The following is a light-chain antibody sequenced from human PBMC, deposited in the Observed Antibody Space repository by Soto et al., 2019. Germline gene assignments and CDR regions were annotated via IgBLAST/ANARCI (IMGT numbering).Light chain of an antibody. CDR3: QQYGLSPYT. CDR1: QSVSASY. V-gene: IGKV3-20*01. CDR2: GAS. Sequence: EIVLTQSPGTLSLSPGERATLSCRASQSVSASYFAWYQHKPGQAPRLLIYGASSRATGIPDRFSGSGSGTDFTLTISRLEPEDFAVYYCQQYGLSPYTFGQGTKLEF. J-gene: IGKJ2*01.